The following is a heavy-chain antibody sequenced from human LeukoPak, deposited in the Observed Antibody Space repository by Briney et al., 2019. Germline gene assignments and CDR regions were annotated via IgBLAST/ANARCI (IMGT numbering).Heavy chain of an antibody. V-gene: IGHV4-34*01. Sequence: PSETLSLTCAVYGGSFSGYYWSWIRQPPGKGLEWIGEINHSGSTNYNPSLKSRVTISVDTSKNQFSLKLSSMTAADTAVYYCARGLFDPWGQGTLVTVSS. J-gene: IGHJ5*02. CDR3: ARGLFDP. CDR1: GGSFSGYY. CDR2: INHSGST.